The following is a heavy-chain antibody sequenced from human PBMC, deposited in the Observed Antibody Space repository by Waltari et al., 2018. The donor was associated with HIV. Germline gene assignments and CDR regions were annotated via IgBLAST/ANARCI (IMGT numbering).Heavy chain of an antibody. CDR2: IRTKPYTFAT. Sequence: VQLVESGGGLVQPGGSLKLSCAASGFTFSDSAVHWVPQASGKGLEWVGHIRTKPYTFATIYAESVRGRFTFSRDESKNTAYLEMVSLKTEDTAMYYCTTAPGGDYWGQGTLVTVSS. CDR3: TTAPGGDY. V-gene: IGHV3-73*02. D-gene: IGHD3-16*01. CDR1: GFTFSDSA. J-gene: IGHJ4*02.